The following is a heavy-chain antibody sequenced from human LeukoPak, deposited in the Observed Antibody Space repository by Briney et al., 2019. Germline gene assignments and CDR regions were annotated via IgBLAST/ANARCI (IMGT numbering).Heavy chain of an antibody. CDR2: IKQDGSEK. CDR1: GFTFSSYW. CDR3: ARRSPLGAFDI. D-gene: IGHD3-10*01. Sequence: GGSLRLSCAVSGFTFSSYWMTWVRQAPGKGLEWVANIKQDGSEKYYVDSVKGRFTISRDNAKNSLYLQMDSLRAEDTSVYYCARRSPLGAFDIWGQGTMVTVSS. V-gene: IGHV3-7*04. J-gene: IGHJ3*02.